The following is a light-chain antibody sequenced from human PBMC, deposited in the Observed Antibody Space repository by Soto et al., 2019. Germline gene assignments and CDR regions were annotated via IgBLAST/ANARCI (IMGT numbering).Light chain of an antibody. CDR3: QQADSFPLT. Sequence: DIQMTQSPSSVSASIGDTVSITCRASQDISTLLAWYQQKPGKAPKLLIYGASTLESGVPSRFSGRGSGTDFTLTISILQPEDFATYFCQQADSFPLTFGGGTKVEIK. CDR1: QDISTL. V-gene: IGKV1D-12*01. CDR2: GAS. J-gene: IGKJ4*01.